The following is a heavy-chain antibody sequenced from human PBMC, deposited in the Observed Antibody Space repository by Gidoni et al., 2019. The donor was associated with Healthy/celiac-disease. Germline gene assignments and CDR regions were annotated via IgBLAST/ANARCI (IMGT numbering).Heavy chain of an antibody. CDR3: ARDLRPGIAAAGTTYS. Sequence: QVQLVQSGAEVKKPGASVKVSCKASGYTFTSYGISWVRQAPGQGLEWMGWMSAYNGNTNYAQKLQGRVTMTTDTSTSTAYMELRSLRSDDTAVYYCARDLRPGIAAAGTTYSWGQGTLVTVSS. D-gene: IGHD6-13*01. CDR1: GYTFTSYG. CDR2: MSAYNGNT. J-gene: IGHJ4*02. V-gene: IGHV1-18*01.